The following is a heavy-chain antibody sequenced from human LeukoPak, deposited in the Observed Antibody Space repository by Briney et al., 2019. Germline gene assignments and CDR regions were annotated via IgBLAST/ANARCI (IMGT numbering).Heavy chain of an antibody. D-gene: IGHD6-19*01. V-gene: IGHV3-33*06. CDR3: AKKGGTGWSKNWFDP. CDR2: MWADGYTY. Sequence: GRTLRLSCAASGFTFNNYGMHWVRQAPGKELEWVAIMWADGYTYHYADSVRGRFTVSRDNSKNTVYLQMNSLEAEDTAVYYCAKKGGTGWSKNWFDPWGQGTLVTVSS. J-gene: IGHJ5*02. CDR1: GFTFNNYG.